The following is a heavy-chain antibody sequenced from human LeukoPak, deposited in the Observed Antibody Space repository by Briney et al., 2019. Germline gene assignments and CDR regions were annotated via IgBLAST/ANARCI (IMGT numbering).Heavy chain of an antibody. D-gene: IGHD3-22*01. V-gene: IGHV3-30-3*01. CDR1: GFTFSSYA. J-gene: IGHJ4*02. CDR2: ISYDGSNK. CDR3: AKGEYDSRFGY. Sequence: QTGGSQRLSCAASGFTFSSYAMHWVRQAPGKGLEWVAVISYDGSNKYYADSVKGRFTISRDNSKNTLYLQMNSLRAEDTAVYYCAKGEYDSRFGYWGQGTLVTVSS.